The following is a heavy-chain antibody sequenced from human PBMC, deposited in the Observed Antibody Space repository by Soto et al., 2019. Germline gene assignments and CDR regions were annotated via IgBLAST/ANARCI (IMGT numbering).Heavy chain of an antibody. CDR1: GYTFTSYD. CDR2: MNPNSGNT. D-gene: IGHD2-15*01. Sequence: ASVKVSCKASGYTFTSYDINWVRQATGQGLEWMGWMNPNSGNTGYAQKFQGRVTMTRNTSISTAYMELSSLRSEDTAVYYCARSHGHHIVAGDWFDPWGQGTLVTVSS. J-gene: IGHJ5*02. CDR3: ARSHGHHIVAGDWFDP. V-gene: IGHV1-8*01.